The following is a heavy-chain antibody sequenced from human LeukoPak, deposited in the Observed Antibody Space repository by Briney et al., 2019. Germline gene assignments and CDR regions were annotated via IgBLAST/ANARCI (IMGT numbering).Heavy chain of an antibody. J-gene: IGHJ4*02. Sequence: GGSLRLSCAASGFTFTSYALDWVRQAPGKGLEWISVISGDGESTHYADSVKGRFTISRDNSKNTLYLQMNSLRAEVTAVYYCARDEYKADAYWGQGTLVTVSS. CDR3: ARDEYKADAY. V-gene: IGHV3-23*01. CDR2: ISGDGEST. D-gene: IGHD2/OR15-2a*01. CDR1: GFTFTSYA.